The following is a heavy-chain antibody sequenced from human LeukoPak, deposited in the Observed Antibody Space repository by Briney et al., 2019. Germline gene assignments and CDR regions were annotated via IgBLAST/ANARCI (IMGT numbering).Heavy chain of an antibody. CDR2: ISSSNLYT. CDR3: ARTRYCDSINCSPFAFNI. D-gene: IGHD2-2*01. J-gene: IGHJ3*02. CDR1: GFTFSYYY. V-gene: IGHV3-11*06. Sequence: GGSLRLSCTASGFTFSYYYMSWMPPAPGKGLEWLSYISSSNLYTGYVDPVKGRFTISRDNAKNSLYLQMNALRAEGTAVYHCARTRYCDSINCSPFAFNIWGQGTMVSVSS.